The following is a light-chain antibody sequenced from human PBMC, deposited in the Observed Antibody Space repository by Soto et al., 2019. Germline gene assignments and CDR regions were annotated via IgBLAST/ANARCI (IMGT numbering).Light chain of an antibody. CDR3: NSYTSASTYV. J-gene: IGLJ1*01. V-gene: IGLV2-14*03. CDR1: SSDIGIYNF. CDR2: NVY. Sequence: QSVLTQPASVSGSPGQSITIFCTGTSSDIGIYNFVSWYQQHPGKAPKLMIYNVYSRPSGVSSRFSGSKSGNTASLTISWLQAEYEADYYCNSYTSASTYVFGTGTKLTVL.